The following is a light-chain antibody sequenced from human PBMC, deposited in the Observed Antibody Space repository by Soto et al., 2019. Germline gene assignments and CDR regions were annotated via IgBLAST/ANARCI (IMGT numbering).Light chain of an antibody. CDR2: TAS. Sequence: DIQMTQSPSSVTASVGDRVTITCRASQDIITWLAWYQQKPGKAPNLLIYTASKLQSGVPSRFSGSGSGTHFTLTISSLQPEDFGTYYCQQTDSSPITFGQGTRLEIK. V-gene: IGKV1-12*01. J-gene: IGKJ5*01. CDR3: QQTDSSPIT. CDR1: QDIITW.